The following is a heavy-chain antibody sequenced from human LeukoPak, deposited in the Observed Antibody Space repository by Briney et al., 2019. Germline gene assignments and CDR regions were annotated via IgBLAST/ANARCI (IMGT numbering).Heavy chain of an antibody. CDR1: GYTFTGYY. Sequence: ASVKVSCKASGYTFTGYYMHWVRQAPGQGLEWMGWINPDSGGTNYAQKFQGRVTITTDESTSTAYMELSSLRSEDTAVYYCAWSLLRFLEWLLRFDYWGQGTLVTVSS. V-gene: IGHV1-2*02. CDR3: AWSLLRFLEWLLRFDY. CDR2: INPDSGGT. J-gene: IGHJ4*02. D-gene: IGHD3-3*01.